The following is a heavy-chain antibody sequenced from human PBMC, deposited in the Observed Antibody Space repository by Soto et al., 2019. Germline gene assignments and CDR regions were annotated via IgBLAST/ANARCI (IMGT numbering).Heavy chain of an antibody. CDR3: SKEGRSSWYPADFDY. Sequence: PGGSLRLSCAASGFTFSSHAMSWVRQAPGKGLEWVSAISGSGGSTYYADSVKGRFTISRDNSKNKLYLQLNRLRSADTAVYYCSKEGRSSWYPADFDYWGQGTLVTVSS. CDR2: ISGSGGST. V-gene: IGHV3-23*01. CDR1: GFTFSSHA. D-gene: IGHD6-13*01. J-gene: IGHJ4*02.